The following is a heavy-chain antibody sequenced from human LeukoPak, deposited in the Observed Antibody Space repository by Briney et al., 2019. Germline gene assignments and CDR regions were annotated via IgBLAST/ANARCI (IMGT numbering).Heavy chain of an antibody. Sequence: GASVKDSCKASGYTFTSYYMHWVRQAPGQWLEWMGWINPNSGGTNYAQKFQGRVTMTRDTSISTAYMELSRLRSDDTAVYYCARERTLTSCYDYWGQGTLVTVSS. CDR3: ARERTLTSCYDY. CDR2: INPNSGGT. D-gene: IGHD2-15*01. CDR1: GYTFTSYY. V-gene: IGHV1-2*02. J-gene: IGHJ4*02.